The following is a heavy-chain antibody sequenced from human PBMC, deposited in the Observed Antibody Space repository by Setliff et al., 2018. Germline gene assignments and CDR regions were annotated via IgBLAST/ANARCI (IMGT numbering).Heavy chain of an antibody. D-gene: IGHD3-3*01. J-gene: IGHJ6*02. Sequence: PSETLSLTCAIYGQSFSDYYWSWVRQPPGKGLEWIGEICHSGSTNYNPSLKSRVTISVDTSKNQFSLKLSSVTAADTAVYYCAREGYYNFWSGFMDVWGQGTTVTVS. CDR1: GQSFSDYY. CDR2: ICHSGST. V-gene: IGHV4-34*01. CDR3: AREGYYNFWSGFMDV.